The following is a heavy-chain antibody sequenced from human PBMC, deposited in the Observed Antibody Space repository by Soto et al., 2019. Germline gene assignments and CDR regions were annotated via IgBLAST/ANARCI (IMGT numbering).Heavy chain of an antibody. J-gene: IGHJ6*02. V-gene: IGHV1-69*01. D-gene: IGHD3-22*01. CDR1: GDTFSSYA. Sequence: QVQLVQSGAEVKKPGSSVKVSCKASGDTFSSYAISWVRQAPGQGLEWMGGIISIFGTANYAQKFQGRVKITADESTSTAYMELSSLRSEDTAVYYCARDGSGYRSRASPMDVWGQGTTVTVSS. CDR2: IISIFGTA. CDR3: ARDGSGYRSRASPMDV.